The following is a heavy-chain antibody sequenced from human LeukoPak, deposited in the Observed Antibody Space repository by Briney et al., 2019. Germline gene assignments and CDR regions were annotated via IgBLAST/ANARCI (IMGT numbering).Heavy chain of an antibody. CDR3: ARTIAAAATDPGYFDY. D-gene: IGHD6-13*01. CDR2: IYYSGST. J-gene: IGHJ4*02. V-gene: IGHV4-59*01. Sequence: SETLTLSCTVSGGSISSYYWSWIRQPPGKGLEWIGYIYYSGSTNYNPSLKSRVTISVDTSKNQFSLKLSSVTAADTAVYYCARTIAAAATDPGYFDYWGQGTLVSVSS. CDR1: GGSISSYY.